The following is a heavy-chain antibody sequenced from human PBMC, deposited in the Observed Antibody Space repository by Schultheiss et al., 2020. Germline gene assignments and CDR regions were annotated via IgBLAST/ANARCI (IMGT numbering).Heavy chain of an antibody. CDR1: GYTFTGYY. V-gene: IGHV1-2*04. CDR2: INPNSGGT. D-gene: IGHD3-3*01. CDR3: ARGDVTILGVATGPMFDH. J-gene: IGHJ4*02. Sequence: ASVKVSCKASGYTFTGYYMHWVRQAPGQGLEWMGWINPNSGGTNYAQKFQGWVTMTRDTSISTAYMELSRLRSDDTAVYYCARGDVTILGVATGPMFDHWGQGTLVTVSS.